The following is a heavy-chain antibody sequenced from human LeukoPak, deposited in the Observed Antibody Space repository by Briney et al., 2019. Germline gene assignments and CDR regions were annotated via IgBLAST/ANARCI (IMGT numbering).Heavy chain of an antibody. D-gene: IGHD4-17*01. J-gene: IGHJ4*02. CDR1: GFTFSSYE. V-gene: IGHV3-48*03. CDR3: ARDSYGDYLYYFDY. Sequence: GGSLRLSCAASGFTFSSYEMNWVRQAPGKGLEWVSYISSSGSTIYYADSVKGRFTISRDNAKNSLYLQMNSLRAEDTAVYYCARDSYGDYLYYFDYWGQGTLVTVSS. CDR2: ISSSGSTI.